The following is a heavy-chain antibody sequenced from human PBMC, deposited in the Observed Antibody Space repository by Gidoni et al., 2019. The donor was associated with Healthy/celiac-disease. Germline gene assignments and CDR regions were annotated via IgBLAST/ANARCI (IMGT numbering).Heavy chain of an antibody. J-gene: IGHJ2*01. CDR2: IIPIFGTA. V-gene: IGHV1-69*01. D-gene: IGHD3-22*01. CDR3: ARGNYYDSSGYSHWYFDL. Sequence: VRQALGQGLEWMGGIIPIFGTANYAQKFQGRVTITADESTSTAYMELSSLRSEDTAVYYCARGNYYDSSGYSHWYFDLWGRGTLVTVSS.